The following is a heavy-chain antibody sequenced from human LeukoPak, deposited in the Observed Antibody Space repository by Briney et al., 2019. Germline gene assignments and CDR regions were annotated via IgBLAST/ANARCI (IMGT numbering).Heavy chain of an antibody. CDR2: IIPIFGTA. CDR3: ASRGYYYDSSGYGY. CDR1: GGTFSSYA. J-gene: IGHJ4*02. Sequence: GASVKVSCKASGGTFSSYAISWVRQAPGQGLEWMGGIIPIFGTANYAQKFQGRVTITADKSTSTAYMELSSLRSEDTAVYYCASRGYYYDSSGYGYWGQGTLVTVSS. D-gene: IGHD3-22*01. V-gene: IGHV1-69*06.